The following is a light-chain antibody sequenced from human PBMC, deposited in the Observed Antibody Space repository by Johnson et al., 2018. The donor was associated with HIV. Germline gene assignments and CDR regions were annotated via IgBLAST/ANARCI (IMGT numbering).Light chain of an antibody. CDR3: GTWDSSLSAGV. V-gene: IGLV1-51*02. J-gene: IGLJ1*01. CDR2: ENN. Sequence: QSVLTQPPSVSGAPGQRVTISCTGSSSNIGAGYDVHWYQQFPGTAPKLLIYENNKRPSGIPDRFSASKSGTSATLGITGLQTGDEADYYCGTWDSSLSAGVFGTGTNVTVL. CDR1: SSNIGAGYD.